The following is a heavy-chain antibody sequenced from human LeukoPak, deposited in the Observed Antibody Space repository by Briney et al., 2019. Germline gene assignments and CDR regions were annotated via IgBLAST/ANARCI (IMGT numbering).Heavy chain of an antibody. J-gene: IGHJ4*02. Sequence: PGGSLRLSCAASEFTFSSYWMHWVRQAPGKGLVWVSRIKGDGSSTTYADSVKGRFTISRDNAKNTLYLQMNSLTAEDTAVYYCARGAYCGGDCPLPNSLYWGRXXLVTVSS. V-gene: IGHV3-74*01. D-gene: IGHD2-21*01. CDR2: IKGDGSST. CDR1: EFTFSSYW. CDR3: ARGAYCGGDCPLPNSLY.